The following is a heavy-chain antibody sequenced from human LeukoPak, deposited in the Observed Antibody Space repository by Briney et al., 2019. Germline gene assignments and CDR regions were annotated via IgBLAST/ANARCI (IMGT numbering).Heavy chain of an antibody. Sequence: GGSLRLSCAASGFTFSSYGMHWVRQAPGKGLEWVAVISYDGSNKYYADSVKGRFTISRDNSKNTLYLQMNSLRAEDTAVYYCAKDPSGVRDYYYYMDVWGKGTTVTISS. V-gene: IGHV3-30*18. CDR1: GFTFSSYG. J-gene: IGHJ6*03. D-gene: IGHD3-10*01. CDR3: AKDPSGVRDYYYYMDV. CDR2: ISYDGSNK.